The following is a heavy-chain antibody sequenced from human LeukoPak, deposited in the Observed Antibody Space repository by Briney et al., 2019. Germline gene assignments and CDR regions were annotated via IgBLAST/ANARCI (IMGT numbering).Heavy chain of an antibody. Sequence: PSETLSLTCTVSGGSIRSSDYYWAWIRQPPGRGREWIGTVHYSGSTFYKPHLKSRLTVSAGPSRNQFYMKLSCVTAADTAEYYCARFKRKCITMIVVAGETNAFDIWGQGTMVTVSS. V-gene: IGHV4-39*01. CDR3: ARFKRKCITMIVVAGETNAFDI. J-gene: IGHJ3*02. D-gene: IGHD3-22*01. CDR1: GGSIRSSDYY. CDR2: VHYSGST.